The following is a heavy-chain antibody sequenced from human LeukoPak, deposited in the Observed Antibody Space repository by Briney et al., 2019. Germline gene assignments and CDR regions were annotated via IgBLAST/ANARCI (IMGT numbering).Heavy chain of an antibody. CDR1: GGSISSYY. V-gene: IGHV4-59*01. J-gene: IGHJ6*03. D-gene: IGHD3-22*01. CDR3: ARFPRGFYYDSSGYHYYYMDV. CDR2: IYYGGGT. Sequence: PSETRSLTCTVSGGSISSYYWSWIRQPPGKRLAWAGCIYYGGGTNYNPSLKSRVTISVDPSKNQFSLKLSSVTAADTAVYYCARFPRGFYYDSSGYHYYYMDVWGKGTTVTVSS.